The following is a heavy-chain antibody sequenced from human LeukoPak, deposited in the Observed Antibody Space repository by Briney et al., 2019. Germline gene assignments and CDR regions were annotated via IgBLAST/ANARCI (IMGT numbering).Heavy chain of an antibody. CDR2: IFYIGTT. Sequence: SEALSLTCSVSGASMSGYYWSWIRQPPGKGLEYIGNIFYIGTTNYNPSLKGRVTISLDMSKNEFSMTLSSVTAADTAVYYCARTPYSWSDGTSPFDEWGLGIQVIVSSGVDVWGQGTTVTVSS. D-gene: IGHD4-11*01. J-gene: IGHJ6*02. CDR1: GASMSGYY. CDR3: ARTPYSWSDGTSPFDEWGLGIQVIVSSGVDV. V-gene: IGHV4-59*08.